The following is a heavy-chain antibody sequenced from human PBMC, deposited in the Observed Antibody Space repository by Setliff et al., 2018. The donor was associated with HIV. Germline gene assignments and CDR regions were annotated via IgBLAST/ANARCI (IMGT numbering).Heavy chain of an antibody. CDR2: INTNSGTT. V-gene: IGHV1-18*01. D-gene: IGHD2-2*02. Sequence: AASVKVSCKASGYTFSNYGITWVRQAPGQGLEWMGWINTNSGTTHFAQSFQGRITMTSDTSTSTASMELRSLTSDDTAVYFCARSEGRYCSRTSCNSLNFGYYGMDVWGQGTTVTVSS. CDR3: ARSEGRYCSRTSCNSLNFGYYGMDV. CDR1: GYTFSNYG. J-gene: IGHJ6*02.